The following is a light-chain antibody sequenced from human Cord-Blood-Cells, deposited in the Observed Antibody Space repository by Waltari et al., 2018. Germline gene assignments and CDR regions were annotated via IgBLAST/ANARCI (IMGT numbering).Light chain of an antibody. CDR1: SSNIGAGYV. Sequence: QSVLTQPPSVSGAPGQRVTISCTGSSSNIGAGYVLHWYQQLPGTAPKLLIYGNSNRPSGVPDRFSGSKSGTSASLAITGLQAEDGADYYCQSYDRSLSGVVFGGGTKLTVL. J-gene: IGLJ2*01. CDR2: GNS. V-gene: IGLV1-40*01. CDR3: QSYDRSLSGVV.